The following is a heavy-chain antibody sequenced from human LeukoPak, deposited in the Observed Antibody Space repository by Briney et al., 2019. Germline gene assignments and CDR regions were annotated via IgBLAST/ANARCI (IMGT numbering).Heavy chain of an antibody. V-gene: IGHV3-23*01. Sequence: GGSLRLSCAASGFTFSSYAMSWVRQAPGKGLEWVSAISGTGGSTWYADSVKGRVTISRDNSKNTLYLQMNSLRAEDTAVYYCAKDSYDSSGSRYDYWGQGTLVTVSS. J-gene: IGHJ4*02. D-gene: IGHD3-22*01. CDR3: AKDSYDSSGSRYDY. CDR2: ISGTGGST. CDR1: GFTFSSYA.